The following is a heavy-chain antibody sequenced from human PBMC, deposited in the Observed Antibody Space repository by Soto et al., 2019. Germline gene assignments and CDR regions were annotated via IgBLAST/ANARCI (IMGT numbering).Heavy chain of an antibody. CDR3: ARSSGVGIDF. CDR1: GFSFNTHG. D-gene: IGHD6-19*01. Sequence: QVQLVESGGGVVPPGTFLRLSCGASGFSFNTHGMHWVRQSPGKGLEWVAVIWFDGSKKYYEDSVTGRFRISRDNSRSALYLEMDSLRVEDTGVYFCARSSGVGIDFWGQGTLVTVSS. CDR2: IWFDGSKK. V-gene: IGHV3-33*01. J-gene: IGHJ4*02.